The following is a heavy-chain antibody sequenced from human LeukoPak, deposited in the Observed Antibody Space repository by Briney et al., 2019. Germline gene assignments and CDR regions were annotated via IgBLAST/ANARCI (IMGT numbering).Heavy chain of an antibody. J-gene: IGHJ6*02. CDR2: ISGSGGST. CDR3: AKDSYSSSWYGPYYYYGMDV. CDR1: GFTFSSYA. D-gene: IGHD6-13*01. V-gene: IGHV3-23*01. Sequence: GGSLRLSCAASGFTFSSYAMSWVRQAPGKGLEWVSAISGSGGSTYYADSVKGRFTISRDNSKNTLYLQMNSLRAEDTAVYYCAKDSYSSSWYGPYYYYGMDVWGPGTLVTVSS.